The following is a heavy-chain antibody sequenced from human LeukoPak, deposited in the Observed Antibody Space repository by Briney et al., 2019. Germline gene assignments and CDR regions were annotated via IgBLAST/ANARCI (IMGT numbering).Heavy chain of an antibody. CDR3: ARHTPYYYGSGSYYGGKQFDY. D-gene: IGHD3-10*01. CDR2: IYYSGST. Sequence: SETLSLTCTASGGSISSSSYYWGWIRQPPGKGLEWIGSIYYSGSTYYNPSLKSRVTISVDTSKNQFSLKLSSVTAADTAVYYCARHTPYYYGSGSYYGGKQFDYWGQEPWSPSPQ. V-gene: IGHV4-39*01. J-gene: IGHJ4*01. CDR1: GGSISSSSYY.